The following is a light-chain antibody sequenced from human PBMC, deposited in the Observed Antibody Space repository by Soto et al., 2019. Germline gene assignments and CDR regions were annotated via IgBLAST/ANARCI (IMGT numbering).Light chain of an antibody. CDR3: QQYGSSPWT. CDR1: QSVSSNY. Sequence: EIVLTQSPGTLSLSPGERATLSCRASQSVSSNYLAWYQQKPGQAPRLLIYGASSRATGIPDRFSGSGSGTDFTLTITRREPEDFAVYYCQQYGSSPWTSGQGTKVEIK. J-gene: IGKJ1*01. V-gene: IGKV3-20*01. CDR2: GAS.